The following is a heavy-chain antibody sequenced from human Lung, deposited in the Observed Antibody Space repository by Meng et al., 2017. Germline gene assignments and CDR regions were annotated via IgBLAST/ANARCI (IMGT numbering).Heavy chain of an antibody. J-gene: IGHJ4*02. CDR3: ARGPTTMAHDFDY. CDR1: GWSYSDYY. Sequence: QLRPWGAGLLKPSETLSLTCVVSGWSYSDYYWSWIRQPPGKGLEWIGEINHSGSTNYNPSLESRATISVDTSQNNLSLKLSSVTAADSAVYYCARGPTTMAHDFDYWGQGTLVTVSS. V-gene: IGHV4-34*01. CDR2: INHSGST. D-gene: IGHD4-11*01.